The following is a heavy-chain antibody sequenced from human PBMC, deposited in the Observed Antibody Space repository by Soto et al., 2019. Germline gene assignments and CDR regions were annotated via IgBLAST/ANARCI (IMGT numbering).Heavy chain of an antibody. J-gene: IGHJ5*02. Sequence: ASVKVSCKASGYTFTRYCISWVRQAPGQGLEWMGWISSYNGNTNYAQKVQGRVTLTTDTSTSTTSMGLRSLRSDDTAVYYCARGPRYCSTTTCFSGVTWFDPWGQGTLVTVSS. D-gene: IGHD2-2*01. CDR3: ARGPRYCSTTTCFSGVTWFDP. V-gene: IGHV1-18*04. CDR1: GYTFTRYC. CDR2: ISSYNGNT.